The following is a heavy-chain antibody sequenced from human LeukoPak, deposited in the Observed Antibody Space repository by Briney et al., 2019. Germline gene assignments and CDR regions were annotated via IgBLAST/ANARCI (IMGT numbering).Heavy chain of an antibody. CDR2: ISSSSSYI. V-gene: IGHV3-21*01. D-gene: IGHD2-2*01. CDR1: GFTFSSYS. J-gene: IGHJ4*02. Sequence: GGSLRLSCAASGFTFSSYSMHWVRQAPGKGLEWVSSISSSSSYIYDADSVKGRFTISRDNAKNSLYLQMNSLRAEDTAVYYCARDPGSAAVVPAALDYFDYWGQGTLVTVSS. CDR3: ARDPGSAAVVPAALDYFDY.